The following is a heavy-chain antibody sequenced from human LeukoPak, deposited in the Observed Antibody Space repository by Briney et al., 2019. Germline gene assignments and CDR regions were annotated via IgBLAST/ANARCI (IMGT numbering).Heavy chain of an antibody. CDR2: ISGSGGNT. D-gene: IGHD5-12*01. Sequence: GGSLRLSCAASGFTSSSYAMSWVRQAPGKGLEWVSAISGSGGNTYYADSVKGRFTISRDNSKNTLYLQMNSLRAEDTAVYYCAKDTYSGYDSEYFQHWGQGTLVTVSS. CDR1: GFTSSSYA. J-gene: IGHJ1*01. CDR3: AKDTYSGYDSEYFQH. V-gene: IGHV3-23*01.